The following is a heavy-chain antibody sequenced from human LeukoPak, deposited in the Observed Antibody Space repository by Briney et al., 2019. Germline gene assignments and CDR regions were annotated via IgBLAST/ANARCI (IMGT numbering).Heavy chain of an antibody. CDR1: GGSISSYY. Sequence: SETLSLTCTVSGGSISSYYWSWIRQPAGKGLEWIGRIYTSGSTNYNPSLKSRVTMSVDTSKNQFSPKLSSVTAADTAVYYCAREAYCSGGSCYSFISYWGQGTLVTVSS. V-gene: IGHV4-4*07. D-gene: IGHD2-15*01. J-gene: IGHJ4*02. CDR3: AREAYCSGGSCYSFISY. CDR2: IYTSGST.